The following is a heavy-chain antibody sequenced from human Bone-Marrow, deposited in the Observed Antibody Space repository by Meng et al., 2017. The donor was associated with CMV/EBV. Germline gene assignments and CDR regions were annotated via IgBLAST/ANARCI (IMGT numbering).Heavy chain of an antibody. CDR2: INHSGST. CDR3: ARDVRGRTGDS. J-gene: IGHJ4*02. CDR1: GGSFSGYY. D-gene: IGHD3/OR15-3a*01. V-gene: IGHV4-34*01. Sequence: SETLSLTCAVYGGSFSGYYWSWIRQPPGKGLEWIGEINHSGSTNYNPSLKSRVTISVDTSKNQFSLKLASVTAADTAIYYCARDVRGRTGDSWGQGTRVTVSS.